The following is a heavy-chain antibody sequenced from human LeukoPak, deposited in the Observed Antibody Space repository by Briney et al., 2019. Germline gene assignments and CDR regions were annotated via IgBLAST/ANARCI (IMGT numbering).Heavy chain of an antibody. CDR3: ARDSRITMVRGVIIY. V-gene: IGHV3-30*04. J-gene: IGHJ4*02. CDR1: GFTFSAFT. Sequence: GGSLRLSCAASGFTFSAFTMNWVRQAPGKGLEWVTLISYDGSKKLYSDSVKGRFTISRDNAKNTLYLQMSSLRAEDTAVYYCARDSRITMVRGVIIYWGQGTLVTVSS. CDR2: ISYDGSKK. D-gene: IGHD3-10*01.